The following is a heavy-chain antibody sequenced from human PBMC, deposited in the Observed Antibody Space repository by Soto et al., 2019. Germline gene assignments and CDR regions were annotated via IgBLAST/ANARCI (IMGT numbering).Heavy chain of an antibody. CDR2: ISNDGGRT. Sequence: GGSLRLSCAASGFTFSIYAMSWVRQAPGKGLEYVSAISNDGGRTYYADFVKGRFTISRDNSKNTLYLQMSSLRVDDTAVYYCVKGYFFDYWGQGALVTVSS. CDR1: GFTFSIYA. V-gene: IGHV3-64D*06. CDR3: VKGYFFDY. J-gene: IGHJ4*02.